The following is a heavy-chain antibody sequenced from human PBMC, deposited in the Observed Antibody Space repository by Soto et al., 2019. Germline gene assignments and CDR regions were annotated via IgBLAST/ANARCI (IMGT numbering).Heavy chain of an antibody. J-gene: IGHJ4*02. Sequence: PGGSLRLSCAASGFTFSSYGMHWVRQAPGKGLEWVAVISYDGSNKYYADSVKGRFTISRDNSKNTLYLQMNSLRAEDTAVYYCAKQGPDYWGQGTLVTAPQ. CDR2: ISYDGSNK. CDR1: GFTFSSYG. CDR3: AKQGPDY. V-gene: IGHV3-30*18.